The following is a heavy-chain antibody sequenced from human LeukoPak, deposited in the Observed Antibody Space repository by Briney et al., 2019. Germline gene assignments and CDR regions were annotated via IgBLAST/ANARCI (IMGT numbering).Heavy chain of an antibody. CDR3: ARDYFDSSDYPQTYYYYYMDV. CDR1: AFTFTRYS. CDR2: ISITSTFI. J-gene: IGHJ6*03. Sequence: GGTLRLSCAASAFTFTRYSMNWVRQAQGKGLEGDASISITSTFIYSADSVKGRFTISRDTAKNSLFLQMNSLRAQDTAIYYCARDYFDSSDYPQTYYYYYMDVWGKGTTVTVSS. D-gene: IGHD3-22*01. V-gene: IGHV3-21*01.